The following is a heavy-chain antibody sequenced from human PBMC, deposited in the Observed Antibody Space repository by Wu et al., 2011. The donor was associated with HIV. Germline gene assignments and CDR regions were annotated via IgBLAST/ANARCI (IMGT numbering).Heavy chain of an antibody. CDR2: IIGIFGKA. J-gene: IGHJ6*04. CDR1: GGTFSSHG. CDR3: ARDSTVTRIPALTTNTMDV. Sequence: QVQLVQSGPEVKKPGSSVKVSCKASGGTFSSHGISWVRQAPGQGLEWMGGIIGIFGKANYAQKFQGRVTITADKSTSTAYMELSSLRSEDTAVYYXARDSTVTRIPALTTNTMDVVGRKGPRSTSP. D-gene: IGHD4-17*01. V-gene: IGHV1-69*14.